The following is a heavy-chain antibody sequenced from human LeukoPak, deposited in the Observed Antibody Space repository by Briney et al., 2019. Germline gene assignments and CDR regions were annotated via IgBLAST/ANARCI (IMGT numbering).Heavy chain of an antibody. J-gene: IGHJ3*02. D-gene: IGHD3-10*01. V-gene: IGHV3-9*01. CDR1: GFTFDDYA. Sequence: GRSLRLSCAASGFTFDDYAMHWVRQAPGKGLEWVSGISWNSGSIGYADSVKGRFTISRDNAKNSLYLQMNSLRAEDTALYYCAKDKDYYGSGSYLADAFDIWGQGTMVTVSS. CDR3: AKDKDYYGSGSYLADAFDI. CDR2: ISWNSGSI.